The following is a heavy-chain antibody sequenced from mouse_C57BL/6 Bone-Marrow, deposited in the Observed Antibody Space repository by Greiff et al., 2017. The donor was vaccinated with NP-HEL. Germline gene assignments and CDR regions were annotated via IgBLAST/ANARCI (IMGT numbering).Heavy chain of an antibody. CDR2: ISDGGSYT. CDR3: ARDGAD. J-gene: IGHJ3*01. CDR1: GFTFSSYA. Sequence: DVQLVESGGGLVKPGGSLKLSCAASGFTFSSYAMSWVRQTPEKRLEWVATISDGGSYTYYPDNVKGRFTISRANAKNNLYLQMGDLKSEGRAMSYCARDGADWGKGTMVTVSA. V-gene: IGHV5-4*01.